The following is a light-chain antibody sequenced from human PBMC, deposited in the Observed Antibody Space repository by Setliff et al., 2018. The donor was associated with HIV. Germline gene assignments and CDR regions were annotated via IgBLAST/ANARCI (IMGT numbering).Light chain of an antibody. CDR3: ASHRDTNTLEV. CDR2: SVT. CDR1: NSDIGSHDY. Sequence: QSVLAQPASVSGSPGQSITISCSGTNSDIGSHDYVSWYQQHPGKAPKLIIFSVTYRPSGVSDRFSGSTSGNTASLTISGLQPEDEADYYCASHRDTNTLEVFGTGTKGTVL. J-gene: IGLJ1*01. V-gene: IGLV2-14*03.